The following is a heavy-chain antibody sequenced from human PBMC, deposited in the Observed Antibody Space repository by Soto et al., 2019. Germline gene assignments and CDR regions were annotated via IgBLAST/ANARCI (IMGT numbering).Heavy chain of an antibody. Sequence: PGGSLRLSCAASGFTFSSYSMNWVRQAPGKGLEWVSSISSSSIYMYYADSVKGRFTISRDNAKNSLFLQMNSLRAEDTAVYYCARCSGGNCYSVSGDFDSWGQGTLVTVSS. CDR3: ARCSGGNCYSVSGDFDS. J-gene: IGHJ3*02. D-gene: IGHD2-15*01. CDR1: GFTFSSYS. V-gene: IGHV3-21*01. CDR2: ISSSSIYM.